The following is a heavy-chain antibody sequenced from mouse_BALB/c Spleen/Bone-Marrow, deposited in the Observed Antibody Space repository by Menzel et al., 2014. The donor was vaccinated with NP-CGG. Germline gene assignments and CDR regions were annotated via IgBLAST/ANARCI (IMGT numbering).Heavy chain of an antibody. CDR1: GYAFTRYN. D-gene: IGHD2-12*01. J-gene: IGHJ4*01. V-gene: IGHV1S135*01. Sequence: VQLQQSGPELVKPGASVKISCKASGYAFTRYNMYWVKQSHGKSLEWIGYIDPYSGGTNYNQKFKGKATLTVGKSSSTAYMHLNSLTSEDSAVYYCARELSRAMDYWGQGTSVTVSS. CDR3: ARELSRAMDY. CDR2: IDPYSGGT.